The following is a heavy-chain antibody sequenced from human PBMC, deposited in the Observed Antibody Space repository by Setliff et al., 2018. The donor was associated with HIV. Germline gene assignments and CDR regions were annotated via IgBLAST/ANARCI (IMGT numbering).Heavy chain of an antibody. V-gene: IGHV4-34*01. CDR1: NTSVSGYY. J-gene: IGHJ5*02. CDR2: INQSGGT. D-gene: IGHD3-10*01. CDR3: ARGLGITMVRGIRTFDP. Sequence: SETLSLTCAVYNTSVSGYYWTWIRQSPGRGLEWVGEINQSGGTDYNPSLRSRVYMSLDTSKNQFSLKLLSVTAADSAVYYCARGLGITMVRGIRTFDPWGQGTLVTVSS.